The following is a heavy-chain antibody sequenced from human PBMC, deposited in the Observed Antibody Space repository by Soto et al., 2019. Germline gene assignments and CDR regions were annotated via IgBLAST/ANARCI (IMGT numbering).Heavy chain of an antibody. CDR2: INPSGGSA. CDR1: GYSFISHY. V-gene: IGHV1-46*01. Sequence: QVQLVQSGAEATRPGASVKVSCKASGYSFISHYIHWVRQAPGQGLEWMGFINPSGGSATLAQKFQGRVTMTRDTSTSTVYMELTIQRSEDAAVYYCARDYLSSKLSLSYFDFWGQGTLVTVSS. D-gene: IGHD2-2*01. CDR3: ARDYLSSKLSLSYFDF. J-gene: IGHJ4*02.